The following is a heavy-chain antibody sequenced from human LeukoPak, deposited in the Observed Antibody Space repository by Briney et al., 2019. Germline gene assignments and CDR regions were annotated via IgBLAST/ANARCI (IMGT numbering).Heavy chain of an antibody. CDR1: GYTFTNYG. V-gene: IGHV1-18*01. Sequence: ASVKVSCKASGYTFTNYGISWVRQAPGQGLEWMGWISAYNGDTNYAQKLQDRVTMTTDTSTSTAYMELRSLRSDDTAVYYCARDRLGIAAAGDHFDYWGQGTLVTVSS. D-gene: IGHD6-13*01. CDR2: ISAYNGDT. J-gene: IGHJ4*02. CDR3: ARDRLGIAAAGDHFDY.